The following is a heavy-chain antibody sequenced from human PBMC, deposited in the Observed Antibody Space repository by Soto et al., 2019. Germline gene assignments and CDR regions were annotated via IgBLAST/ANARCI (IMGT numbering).Heavy chain of an antibody. Sequence: QVTLKESGPVLVKPTETLTLTFTVSGFSLSNARMGVSWIRQPPGKALEWLAHIFSNDDKSYSTSLKSRLTISTDTSNSRVVLTMTNIDPVDTATYSCARIKRNYYDSSGYSLYYFDYWGQGTLVTVSS. CDR1: GFSLSNARMG. V-gene: IGHV2-26*01. J-gene: IGHJ4*02. CDR2: IFSNDDK. D-gene: IGHD3-22*01. CDR3: ARIKRNYYDSSGYSLYYFDY.